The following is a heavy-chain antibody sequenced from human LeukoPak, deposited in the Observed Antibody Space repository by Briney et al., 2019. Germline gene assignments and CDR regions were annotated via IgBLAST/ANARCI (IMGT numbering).Heavy chain of an antibody. Sequence: AAVTVSCMASGYTFTSYGISWVRPAPGQGLEWMGWISAYNGNTNYAQKLQGRVTMTTDTSTSTAYMELSSLRSADTAVYYCATLESPSVGDYWGQGTLVTVSS. CDR2: ISAYNGNT. CDR3: ATLESPSVGDY. J-gene: IGHJ4*02. V-gene: IGHV1-18*01. CDR1: GYTFTSYG. D-gene: IGHD5-24*01.